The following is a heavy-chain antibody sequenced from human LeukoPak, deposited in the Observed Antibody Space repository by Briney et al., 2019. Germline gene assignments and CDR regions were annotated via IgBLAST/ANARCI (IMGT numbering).Heavy chain of an antibody. CDR1: RGSVSHYY. J-gene: IGHJ3*02. D-gene: IGHD5-24*01. V-gene: IGHV4-59*08. Sequence: SETLSLTCSVSRGSVSHYYWSWIRQPPGKGLEWIGYIYYSGGTDYNPSLKSRVTISVDTSKNQFSLKLRSVTAADTAVYYCARHVTISGPYDASDIWGQGTMVTVSP. CDR2: IYYSGGT. CDR3: ARHVTISGPYDASDI.